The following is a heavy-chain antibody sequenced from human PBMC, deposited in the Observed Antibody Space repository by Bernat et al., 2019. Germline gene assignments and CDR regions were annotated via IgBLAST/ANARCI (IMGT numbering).Heavy chain of an antibody. Sequence: QLQLQESGPGLVKPSETLSLTCTVSGGFISSSSYYWGWNRQPPGKGLEWIGGIYYSGSTYYNPSLTSRVSISIDTSKNQLSLKLSSVTAADTAVYYCARQPGAANFDYWGQGTLVTVSS. CDR1: GGFISSSSYY. D-gene: IGHD2-2*01. CDR3: ARQPGAANFDY. CDR2: IYYSGST. J-gene: IGHJ4*02. V-gene: IGHV4-39*01.